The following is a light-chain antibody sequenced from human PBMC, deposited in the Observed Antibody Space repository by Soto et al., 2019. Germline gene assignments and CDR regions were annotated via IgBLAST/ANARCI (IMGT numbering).Light chain of an antibody. CDR1: QGISTA. CDR2: AAS. V-gene: IGKV1-6*01. CDR3: LQDYNYPYT. Sequence: AIQMTQSPSSLSASVGDRVTITCRASQGISTALGWYQQKPGKAPKLLIYAASSLQSGVPSKFSGSGSDTDFTLTISSLQPEDVATYYCLQDYNYPYTVGQGTKLEIK. J-gene: IGKJ2*01.